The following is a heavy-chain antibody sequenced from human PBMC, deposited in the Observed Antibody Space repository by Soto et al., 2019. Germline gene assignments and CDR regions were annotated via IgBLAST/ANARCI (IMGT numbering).Heavy chain of an antibody. Sequence: SETLSLTCAVYGGSFSGYYWSWIRQPPGKGLEWIGEINHSGSTNYNPSLKSRVTISVDTSKNQFSLKLSSVTAADTAVYYCARGARILLWFGESPSFDPWGQGTLVTVSS. CDR2: INHSGST. CDR3: ARGARILLWFGESPSFDP. J-gene: IGHJ5*02. V-gene: IGHV4-34*01. CDR1: GGSFSGYY. D-gene: IGHD3-10*01.